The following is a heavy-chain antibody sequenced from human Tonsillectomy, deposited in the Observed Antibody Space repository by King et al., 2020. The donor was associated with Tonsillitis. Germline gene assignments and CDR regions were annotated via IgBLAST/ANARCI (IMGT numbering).Heavy chain of an antibody. J-gene: IGHJ4*02. CDR3: AISATVVAGTVLDY. CDR1: GYTFTDYY. Sequence: QLVQSGAEVKKPGASVKVSCKASGYTFTDYYMLWVRQAPGQGLEWMGWISPNTGGTRYAQNFQGRVTMTRDTSISTVYMDLRSLTSDDMAVYYCAISATVVAGTVLDYWGQGILVTVSS. V-gene: IGHV1-2*02. CDR2: ISPNTGGT. D-gene: IGHD6-19*01.